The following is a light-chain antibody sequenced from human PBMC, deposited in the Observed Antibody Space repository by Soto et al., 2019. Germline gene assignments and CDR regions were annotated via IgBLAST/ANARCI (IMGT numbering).Light chain of an antibody. CDR1: SSDVGSYNL. J-gene: IGLJ1*01. CDR2: DVS. V-gene: IGLV2-23*02. Sequence: QSVLTQPASVSGPPGQSITISCTGTSSDVGSYNLVSWYQQHPGKAPKLMIYDVSQWPSGVSNRFSGSKSGYTASLTISGLQAEDEADYYCCSYVGSTWGYVFGTGTKLTVL. CDR3: CSYVGSTWGYV.